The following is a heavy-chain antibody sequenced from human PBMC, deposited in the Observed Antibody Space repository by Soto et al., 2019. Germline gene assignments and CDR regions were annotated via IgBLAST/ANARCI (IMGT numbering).Heavy chain of an antibody. D-gene: IGHD2-8*02. Sequence: EVQLVESGGGLVQPGGSLRLSCAASGFTFSAYDMHWVRQATGKGLEWVSAIGTQHDTYYPDSVKGRFTISRENAKNSLYLKMNSLRAGEPAVYYCARQASYWHGGGGWFDPWGQGTLVTVSS. CDR3: ARQASYWHGGGGWFDP. V-gene: IGHV3-13*01. CDR1: GFTFSAYD. CDR2: IGTQHDT. J-gene: IGHJ5*02.